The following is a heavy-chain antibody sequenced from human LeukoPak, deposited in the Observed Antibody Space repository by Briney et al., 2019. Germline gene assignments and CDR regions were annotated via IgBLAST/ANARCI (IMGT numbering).Heavy chain of an antibody. V-gene: IGHV3-23*01. CDR3: AMGVSGYNYGPVDY. D-gene: IGHD5-18*01. Sequence: GGSLRLSCAASGFTFSSYWMTWVRQDPGKGLEWVSAVSDSGATTYYADSVKGRFTISRDNSKDTLYLQMNNLRVEDTAVYYCAMGVSGYNYGPVDYWGQGSLVTVSS. CDR2: VSDSGATT. J-gene: IGHJ4*02. CDR1: GFTFSSYW.